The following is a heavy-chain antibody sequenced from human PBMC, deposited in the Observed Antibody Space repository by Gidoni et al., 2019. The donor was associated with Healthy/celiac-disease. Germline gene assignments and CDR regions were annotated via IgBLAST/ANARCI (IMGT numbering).Heavy chain of an antibody. CDR2: IIPIPVIA. V-gene: IGHV1-69*04. Sequence: QVQLVQSGAEVKKPGSSVKVSCKASGGTFSSYAISWVRQAPGQGLEWMGRIIPIPVIANYAQKFQGRVTITADKSTSTAYMELSSLRSEDTAVYYCARLRVLRFLEWLGPMDYWGQGTLVTVSS. D-gene: IGHD3-3*01. CDR3: ARLRVLRFLEWLGPMDY. CDR1: GGTFSSYA. J-gene: IGHJ4*02.